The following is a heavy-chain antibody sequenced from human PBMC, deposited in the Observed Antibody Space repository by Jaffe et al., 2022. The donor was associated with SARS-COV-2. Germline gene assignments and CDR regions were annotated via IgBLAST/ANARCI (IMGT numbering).Heavy chain of an antibody. V-gene: IGHV3-23*01. CDR2: ISASRGST. Sequence: EVQLLESGGGLVQPGGSLRLSCAASGFIFSNYAMSWVRQAPGKGPEWVSSISASRGSTYYADSVKGRFTISRDNSKNTLFLQMNSLRVEDTAVYYCAKIIVAAGTAYWGQGALVTVSS. J-gene: IGHJ4*02. CDR3: AKIIVAAGTAY. CDR1: GFIFSNYA. D-gene: IGHD6-25*01.